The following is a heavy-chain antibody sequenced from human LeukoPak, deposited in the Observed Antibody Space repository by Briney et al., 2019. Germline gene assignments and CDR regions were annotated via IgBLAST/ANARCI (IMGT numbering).Heavy chain of an antibody. D-gene: IGHD3-16*01. J-gene: IGHJ5*02. CDR2: IDGRGGST. CDR1: GFRFSDFT. Sequence: GGSLRLSCAASGFRFSDFTMTWVRQAPGKGPEWVSAIDGRGGSTYYADSLGGRFTISRDNSKDMLYLQMNSLKVEDTATYYCGKEGGAWGQGTKVTVSS. V-gene: IGHV3-23*01. CDR3: GKEGGA.